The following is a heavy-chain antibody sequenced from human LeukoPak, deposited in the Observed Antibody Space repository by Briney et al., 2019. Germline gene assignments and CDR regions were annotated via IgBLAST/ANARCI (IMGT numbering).Heavy chain of an antibody. Sequence: GGSLRLSCAASGFTFSSYSMNWVRQAPGKELEWVSSISSSSSSYIYYADSVKGRFTISRDNAKNSLYLQMNSLRAEDTAVYYCARVEAAAGTHYFDYWGQGTLVTVSS. V-gene: IGHV3-21*01. CDR3: ARVEAAAGTHYFDY. D-gene: IGHD6-13*01. CDR1: GFTFSSYS. J-gene: IGHJ4*02. CDR2: ISSSSSSYI.